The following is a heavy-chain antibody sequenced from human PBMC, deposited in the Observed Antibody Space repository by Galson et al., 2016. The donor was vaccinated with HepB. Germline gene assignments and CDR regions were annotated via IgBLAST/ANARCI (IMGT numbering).Heavy chain of an antibody. Sequence: SLRLSCAASGFTFNKAWMNWVRQAPGKGLEWVGRIKSKIDGGTVEYAAPVRGRFTISRDDSKNTLYLQMKNLKTEDSAVYYCATDDDRLYGVGEPDLWGQGTLVTVSS. V-gene: IGHV3-15*05. CDR2: IKSKIDGGTV. D-gene: IGHD1-26*01. CDR1: GFTFNKAW. J-gene: IGHJ5*02. CDR3: ATDDDRLYGVGEPDL.